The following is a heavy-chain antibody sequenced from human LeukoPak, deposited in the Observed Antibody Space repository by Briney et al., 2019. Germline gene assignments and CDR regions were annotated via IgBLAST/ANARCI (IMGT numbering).Heavy chain of an antibody. CDR3: ARIIVVVPAAISWFDP. D-gene: IGHD2-2*01. Sequence: SETLSLTCTVSGGSISSHYWSWIRQPPGKGLEWIGYIYYSGSINYNPSLKSRVTISVDTSKNQFSLKLSSVTAADTAVYYCARIIVVVPAAISWFDPWGQGTLVTVSS. CDR2: IYYSGSI. J-gene: IGHJ5*02. CDR1: GGSISSHY. V-gene: IGHV4-59*11.